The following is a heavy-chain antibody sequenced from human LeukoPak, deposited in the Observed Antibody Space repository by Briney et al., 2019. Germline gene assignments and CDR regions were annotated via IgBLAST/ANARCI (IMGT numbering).Heavy chain of an antibody. J-gene: IGHJ4*02. CDR3: ANNGARWRGGSYYFDY. Sequence: GSLRLSCAASGFTFSTYAMSWVRQAPGKGLEWVSSISGSGATTYYADSVKGRFTISRDNSKNTLYLQMNSLTAEDTAVYYCANNGARWRGGSYYFDYWGQGTLVTVSS. D-gene: IGHD3-16*01. CDR2: ISGSGATT. V-gene: IGHV3-23*01. CDR1: GFTFSTYA.